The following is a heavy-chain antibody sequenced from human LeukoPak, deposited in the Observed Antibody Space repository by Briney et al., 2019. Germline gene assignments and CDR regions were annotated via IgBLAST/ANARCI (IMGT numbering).Heavy chain of an antibody. D-gene: IGHD3-22*01. CDR2: IYYSGST. J-gene: IGHJ4*02. Sequence: PSETLSLTCTVSGGSISSYYWSWIRQPPGKGLEWIWYIYYSGSTNYNPSLKSRVTISVDTSKNQFSLKLSSVTAADTAVYYCARGNYDSSGYYPYYFDYWGQGTLVTVSS. CDR1: GGSISSYY. V-gene: IGHV4-59*01. CDR3: ARGNYDSSGYYPYYFDY.